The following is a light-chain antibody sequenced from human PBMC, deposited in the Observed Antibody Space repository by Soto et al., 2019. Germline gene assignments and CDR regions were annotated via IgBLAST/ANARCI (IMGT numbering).Light chain of an antibody. CDR2: EVS. V-gene: IGLV2-14*01. J-gene: IGLJ1*01. Sequence: QSVLTQPASVSGSPGQSIAISCTGTSSDVGGYNYVSWYRQLPGKAPKLLISEVSNRPSGVSHRFSGSKSGNTASLTISGLEAEDEADYYCSSSRTGCCFVFGNGKKVTV. CDR1: SSDVGGYNY. CDR3: SSSRTGCCFV.